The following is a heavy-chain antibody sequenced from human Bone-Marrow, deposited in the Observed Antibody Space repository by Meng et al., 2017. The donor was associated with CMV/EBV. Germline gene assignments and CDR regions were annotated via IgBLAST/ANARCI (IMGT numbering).Heavy chain of an antibody. CDR1: GFTFSSYS. CDR3: AKDVLAYRSGKDH. J-gene: IGHJ4*02. D-gene: IGHD6-19*01. Sequence: GESLKISCAASGFTFSSYSMNWVRQAPGKGLEWVSSISSSSSYIYYADSVKGRFILSRDNAKNSLYLQMNSLSAEDTAVDYRAKDVLAYRSGKDHWGQGTLVTVSS. V-gene: IGHV3-21*04. CDR2: ISSSSSYI.